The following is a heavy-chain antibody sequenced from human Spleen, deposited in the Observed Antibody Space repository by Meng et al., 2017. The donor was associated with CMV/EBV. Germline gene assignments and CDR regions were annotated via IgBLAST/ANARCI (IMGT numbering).Heavy chain of an antibody. D-gene: IGHD3-3*02. CDR1: GFTFSGFE. V-gene: IGHV3-48*03. J-gene: IGHJ4*02. CDR3: ARYLSLGY. CDR2: IGSSGSNI. Sequence: GESLKISCVASGFTFSGFEVSWVRQAPRKGLEWLSYIGSSGSNIFYADSVKGRFTISRDNAKNSLFLQMNSLRVEDTAVYYCARYLSLGYWGQGTLVTVSS.